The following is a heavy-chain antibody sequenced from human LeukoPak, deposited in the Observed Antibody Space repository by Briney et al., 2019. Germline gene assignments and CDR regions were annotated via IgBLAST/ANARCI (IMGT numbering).Heavy chain of an antibody. D-gene: IGHD3-9*01. CDR3: ARAEILTGYYPRYYFDY. CDR1: GGTFSSYA. Sequence: SVKVSCKASGGTFSSYAISWVRQAPGQGLEWLGGIIPIFGTANYAQKFQGRVTITTDESTSTAYMELSSLRSEDTAVYYCARAEILTGYYPRYYFDYWGQGTLVTVSS. J-gene: IGHJ4*02. CDR2: IIPIFGTA. V-gene: IGHV1-69*05.